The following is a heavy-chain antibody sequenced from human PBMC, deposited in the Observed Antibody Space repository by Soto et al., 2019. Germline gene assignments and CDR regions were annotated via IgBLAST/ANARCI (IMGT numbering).Heavy chain of an antibody. CDR1: GGSISSYY. CDR3: ARDHSSWNRPHYYGMDV. CDR2: IYYSGST. V-gene: IGHV4-59*01. J-gene: IGHJ6*02. Sequence: QVQLQESGPGLVKPSETLSLTCTVSGGSISSYYWSWIRQPPGKGLEWIGYIYYSGSTNYNPSLKSRVTISVDTSKNQFPLKLSSVTAADTAVYYCARDHSSWNRPHYYGMDVWGQGTTVTVSS. D-gene: IGHD6-13*01.